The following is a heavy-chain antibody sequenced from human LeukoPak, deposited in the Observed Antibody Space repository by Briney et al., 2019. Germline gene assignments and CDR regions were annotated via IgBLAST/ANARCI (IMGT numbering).Heavy chain of an antibody. CDR1: GDTFTVNY. D-gene: IGHD2-8*01. Sequence: ASVKVSCKPSGDTFTVNYIHWVRQAPGQGPEWMGWINPNSGGTNYAQKFQGRVTMTRDTSISTAYMELSRLTSDDTAVYYCARVGFCTKGVCYSFDYWGQGTLVTVSS. CDR3: ARVGFCTKGVCYSFDY. V-gene: IGHV1-2*02. CDR2: INPNSGGT. J-gene: IGHJ4*02.